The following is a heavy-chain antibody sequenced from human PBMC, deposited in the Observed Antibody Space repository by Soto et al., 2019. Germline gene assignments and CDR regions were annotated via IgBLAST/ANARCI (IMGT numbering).Heavy chain of an antibody. CDR1: GFTFSRYS. D-gene: IGHD6-19*01. CDR3: ATYSTAWSSFDY. CDR2: VSDSSNYI. Sequence: EVQLVESGGGLVKPGGSLRLSCVASGFTFSRYSMNWVRQAPGKGLEWVSSVSDSSNYIYYADSVEGRFTISRDNDKNSVYLHMNSLKADATAINYCATYSTAWSSFDYWGHGTLVTVSS. V-gene: IGHV3-21*02. J-gene: IGHJ4*01.